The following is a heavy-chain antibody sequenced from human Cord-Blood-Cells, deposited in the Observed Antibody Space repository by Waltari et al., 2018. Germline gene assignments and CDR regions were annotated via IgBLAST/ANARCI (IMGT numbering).Heavy chain of an antibody. J-gene: IGHJ3*02. CDR3: ASGVAGITGTDAFDI. V-gene: IGHV1-2*02. D-gene: IGHD1-20*01. Sequence: QVQLVQSGAEVKKPGASVNVSCKASGYTFTGYYMHWVRQAPGQGLEWMGWINPNSGGTNYAQKFQGRVTMTRDTSISTAYMELSRLRSDDTAVYYCASGVAGITGTDAFDIWGQGTMVTVSS. CDR1: GYTFTGYY. CDR2: INPNSGGT.